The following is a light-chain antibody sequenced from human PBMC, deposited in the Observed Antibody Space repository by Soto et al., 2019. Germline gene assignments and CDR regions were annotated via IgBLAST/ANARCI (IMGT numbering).Light chain of an antibody. J-gene: IGKJ5*01. CDR3: QQYNNWPPT. CDR1: QSVSSN. V-gene: IGKV3-15*01. Sequence: EIVMTQSPATLSVSPGERATLSCRASQSVSSNLAWYQQKPGQAPRLLIYGASTRDTGIPARFSGSGSGTEFTLTISSLQSEDFAVYYCQQYNNWPPTFGQGTRLEI. CDR2: GAS.